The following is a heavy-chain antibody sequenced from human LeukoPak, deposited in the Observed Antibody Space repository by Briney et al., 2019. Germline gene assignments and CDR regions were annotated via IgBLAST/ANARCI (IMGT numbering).Heavy chain of an antibody. V-gene: IGHV4-4*02. CDR2: VHLNGRT. D-gene: IGHD2/OR15-2a*01. Sequence: TSETLSLTCDVSGGSICTTNWWTWVRQPPGGGLEWIGEVHLNGRTHYSPSLESRVTMSVDMSENHVSLQLTSVTAADTAVYYCAREGGFYRPLDYSGPGTLVIVSA. CDR3: AREGGFYRPLDY. CDR1: GGSICTTNW. J-gene: IGHJ4*02.